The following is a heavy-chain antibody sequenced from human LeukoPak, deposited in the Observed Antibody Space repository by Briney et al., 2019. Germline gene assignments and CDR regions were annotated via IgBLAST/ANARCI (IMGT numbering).Heavy chain of an antibody. V-gene: IGHV3-7*01. CDR2: IKQDGSEK. CDR1: GFIFSNSW. J-gene: IGHJ4*02. Sequence: PGGSLRLSCAASGFIFSNSWMSWIRQPPGKGLEWVAHIKQDGSEKYYVDSVKGRFTISRDNAQNSLYLQMNSLRAEDTATFYCVGWSGDNFNYWGQGTLVTVSS. D-gene: IGHD3-10*01. CDR3: VGWSGDNFNY.